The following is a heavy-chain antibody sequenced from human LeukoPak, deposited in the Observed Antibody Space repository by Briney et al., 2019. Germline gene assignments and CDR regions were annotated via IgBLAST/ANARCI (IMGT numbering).Heavy chain of an antibody. CDR2: IIPIFGTA. CDR3: ARWDDYGDYEDY. V-gene: IGHV1-69*05. J-gene: IGHJ4*02. Sequence: GASVKVSCKASGGTFTSYAISWVRQAPGQGLEWMGGIIPIFGTANYAQKFQGRVTITTDESTSTAYMELSRLRSEDTAVYYCARWDDYGDYEDYWGQGTLVTVSS. D-gene: IGHD4-17*01. CDR1: GGTFTSYA.